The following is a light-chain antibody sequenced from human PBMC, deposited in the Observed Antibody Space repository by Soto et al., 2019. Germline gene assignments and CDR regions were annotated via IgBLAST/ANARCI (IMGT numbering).Light chain of an antibody. CDR1: QSVSSNH. CDR2: DAS. J-gene: IGKJ1*01. Sequence: ESVLTQSPGTRSLSPGERATLSCRASQSVSSNHLAWYQQKLGQAPRLLIYDASSRATGIPDRFSGSGSGTDFTLTISRLEPEDFAVYYCQQYGSSPGTFGQVTKV. V-gene: IGKV3-20*01. CDR3: QQYGSSPGT.